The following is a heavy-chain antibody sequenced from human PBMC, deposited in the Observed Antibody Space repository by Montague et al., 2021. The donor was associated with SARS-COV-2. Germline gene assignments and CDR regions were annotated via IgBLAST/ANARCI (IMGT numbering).Heavy chain of an antibody. CDR2: IYHTGST. CDR3: ARDRGWGSRGAGYIDL. V-gene: IGHV4-31*03. J-gene: IGHJ2*01. CDR1: GGSITSGGYY. D-gene: IGHD2-21*01. Sequence: TLSLTCTVSGGSITSGGYYWTWIRQHPGKGLEWIGYIYHTGSTYYNPSLQSRLRTSVDTPKNEFSLTLTSVTAADTAIYYCARDRGWGSRGAGYIDLWGRGTLVTVSS.